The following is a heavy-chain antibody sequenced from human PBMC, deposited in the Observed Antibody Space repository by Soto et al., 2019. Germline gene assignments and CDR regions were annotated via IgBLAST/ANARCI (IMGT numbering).Heavy chain of an antibody. J-gene: IGHJ4*02. CDR3: ARVDTDYFDY. Sequence: SETLSLTCTASGGSISSYYWSWIRQPPGKGLEWIGYIYYSGSTNYNPSLKSRVTISVDTSKNQFSLKLSSVTAADTAVYYCARVDTDYFDYWGQGTLVTVSS. CDR2: IYYSGST. V-gene: IGHV4-59*01. CDR1: GGSISSYY.